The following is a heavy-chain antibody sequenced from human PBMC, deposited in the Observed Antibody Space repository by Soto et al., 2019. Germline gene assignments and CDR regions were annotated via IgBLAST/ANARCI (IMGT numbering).Heavy chain of an antibody. Sequence: SVKVSCKASGGTFSSYAISWVRQAPGQGLEWMGGIIPIFGTANYAQKFQGRVTITADESTSTAYMELSSLRSEDTAVYYCARYYYDSSGYYRDYYYYYGMDVWGQGTTGTVSS. CDR1: GGTFSSYA. V-gene: IGHV1-69*13. CDR2: IIPIFGTA. D-gene: IGHD3-22*01. CDR3: ARYYYDSSGYYRDYYYYYGMDV. J-gene: IGHJ6*02.